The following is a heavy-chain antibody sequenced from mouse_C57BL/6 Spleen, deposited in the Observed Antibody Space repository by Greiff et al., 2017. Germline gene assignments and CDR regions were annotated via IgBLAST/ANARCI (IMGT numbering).Heavy chain of an antibody. CDR3: AREDYYGSSYYFDY. Sequence: HVKQPGAELVKPGASVKLSCKASGYTFTSYWMHWVKQRPGQGLEWIGMIHPNSGSTNYNEKFKSKATLTVDKSSSTAYMQRSSLTSEDSAVDYGAREDYYGSSYYFDYWGQGTTLTVSS. CDR2: IHPNSGST. CDR1: GYTFTSYW. J-gene: IGHJ2*01. V-gene: IGHV1-64*01. D-gene: IGHD1-1*01.